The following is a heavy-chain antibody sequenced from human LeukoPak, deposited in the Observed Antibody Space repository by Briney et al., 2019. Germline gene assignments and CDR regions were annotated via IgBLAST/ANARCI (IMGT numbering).Heavy chain of an antibody. J-gene: IGHJ4*02. D-gene: IGHD2-2*01. CDR3: ARDHCSSTSCYLSAYYFDY. V-gene: IGHV3-74*01. Sequence: GGSLRLSCAASGFTFSSYWMHWVRQAPGKGLVWVSRINSDGSSTTYADSVKDRFTISRDNAKNTLYLQMNSLRAEDTAVYYCARDHCSSTSCYLSAYYFDYWGQGTLVTVSS. CDR1: GFTFSSYW. CDR2: INSDGSST.